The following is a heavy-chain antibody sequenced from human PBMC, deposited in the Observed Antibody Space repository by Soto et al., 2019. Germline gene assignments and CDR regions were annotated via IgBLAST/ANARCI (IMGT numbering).Heavy chain of an antibody. D-gene: IGHD2-8*01. CDR1: GFTFSNYE. CDR3: AREEDSLGFCANGVCPLGMDV. CDR2: ISSSGRFI. J-gene: IGHJ6*02. V-gene: IGHV3-48*03. Sequence: PGGSLRLSCAASGFTFSNYEFNWVRQSPGKGLQWVSYISSSGRFIYYADSVKGRFTISRDNAKNSLYLQMNSLRAGDTAVYYCAREEDSLGFCANGVCPLGMDVWGQGTTVTVSS.